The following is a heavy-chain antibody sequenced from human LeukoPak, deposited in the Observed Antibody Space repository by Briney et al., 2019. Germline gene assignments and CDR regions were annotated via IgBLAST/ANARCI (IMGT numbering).Heavy chain of an antibody. CDR1: GFTFSSYG. CDR3: AKANTAMSYFDY. D-gene: IGHD5-18*01. J-gene: IGHJ4*02. V-gene: IGHV3-30*18. Sequence: PGRSQRLSCAASGFTFSSYGMHWVRQSPGKGLEWVAVISYAVSNKYYADSVKGRFTISRDNSKNTLYLQMDSLRAEDTAVYYCAKANTAMSYFDYWGQGTLVTVSS. CDR2: ISYAVSNK.